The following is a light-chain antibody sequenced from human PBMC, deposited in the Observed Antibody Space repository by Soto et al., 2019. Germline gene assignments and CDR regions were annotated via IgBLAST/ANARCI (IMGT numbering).Light chain of an antibody. CDR1: NIDSRT. Sequence: SYELTQPPSVSVAPGQTATISCGENNIDSRTVHWYQQKPGQAPLLVVYDNSFRPSGIPNRFSGSNSGNTATLTISRVEAGDEADYYCQAWDNVDEHIYVFGTGTKVTVL. V-gene: IGLV3-21*02. J-gene: IGLJ1*01. CDR2: DNS. CDR3: QAWDNVDEHIYV.